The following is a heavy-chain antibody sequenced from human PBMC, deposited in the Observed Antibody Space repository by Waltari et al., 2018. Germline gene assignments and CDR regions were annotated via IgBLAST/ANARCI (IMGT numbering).Heavy chain of an antibody. D-gene: IGHD7-27*01. CDR3: AAYLPDWGRGRDY. V-gene: IGHV4-38-2*01. CDR2: IYHSGST. CDR1: GHSISSTYY. Sequence: QVQLQESGPGLVKPSETLSLTCAVSGHSISSTYYWGWIRQSPGKGLEWIANIYHSGSTYYNPSLKSRVTISLDTSKNRFSLNLRSVPAADTAVYYCAAYLPDWGRGRDYWGQGTLVTVSS. J-gene: IGHJ4*02.